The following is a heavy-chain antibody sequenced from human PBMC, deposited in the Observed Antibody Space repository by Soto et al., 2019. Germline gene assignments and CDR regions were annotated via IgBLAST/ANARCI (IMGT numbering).Heavy chain of an antibody. CDR2: INAGNGNT. J-gene: IGHJ6*02. V-gene: IGHV1-3*01. D-gene: IGHD2-2*01. Sequence: ASVKVSCKASGYTFTSYAMHWVRQAPGQRLEWMGWINAGNGNTKYSQKFQGRVTITRDTSASTAYMELSSLRSEDTAVYYCARGPPVPYGMDVWGQGTTVTVSS. CDR1: GYTFTSYA. CDR3: ARGPPVPYGMDV.